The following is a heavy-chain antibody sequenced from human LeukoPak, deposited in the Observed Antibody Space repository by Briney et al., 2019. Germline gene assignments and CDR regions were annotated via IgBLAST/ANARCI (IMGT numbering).Heavy chain of an antibody. D-gene: IGHD5-18*01. V-gene: IGHV1-8*01. Sequence: ASVKVSCKASGYTFTSYDINGVRQATGQGREGMGWMNPNSGNTGYAQKFQGRVTMTRNTSIGTAYMELSSLRSEDTAVYYCAREGHVDTARVRAFDIWGQGTMVTVSS. CDR1: GYTFTSYD. CDR3: AREGHVDTARVRAFDI. CDR2: MNPNSGNT. J-gene: IGHJ3*02.